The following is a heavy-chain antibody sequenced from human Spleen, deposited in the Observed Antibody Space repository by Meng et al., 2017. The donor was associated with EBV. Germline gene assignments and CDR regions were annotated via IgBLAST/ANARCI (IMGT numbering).Heavy chain of an antibody. D-gene: IGHD4-17*01. CDR1: ACSPNNGVYS. Sequence: LHLTESCARFVHPTQSLSLTSADAACSPNNGVYSWCWIRQPPGKVLDWIAYIYTSGSASYNPSLKLRVTMSVDMSNNHFSLKLSSWTASDTAVYYCARGGGYGDYEGWFDPWGQGTLVTVSS. V-gene: IGHV4-30-2*01. CDR3: ARGGGYGDYEGWFDP. J-gene: IGHJ5*02. CDR2: IYTSGSA.